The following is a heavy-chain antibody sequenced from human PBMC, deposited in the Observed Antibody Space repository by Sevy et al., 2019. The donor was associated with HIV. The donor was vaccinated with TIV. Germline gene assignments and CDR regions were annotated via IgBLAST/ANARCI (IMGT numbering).Heavy chain of an antibody. V-gene: IGHV3-53*01. CDR3: ARDLVSGDAFDI. D-gene: IGHD1-26*01. CDR1: GFTVSSNY. J-gene: IGHJ3*02. Sequence: GGSLRLSCAASGFTVSSNYMSWVRQAPGKGLEWVSVIYSGGSTYYADSVKGRFTTSRDNSKNTLYLQMNSLRAEDTAVYYCARDLVSGDAFDIWGQGTMVTVSS. CDR2: IYSGGST.